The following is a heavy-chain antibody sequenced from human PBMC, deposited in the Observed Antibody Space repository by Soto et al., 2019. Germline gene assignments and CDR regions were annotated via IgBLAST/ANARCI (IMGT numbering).Heavy chain of an antibody. Sequence: EVRLLESGGGLVEPGGSLRLSCTGSGFSFETYGMTWVRQAPGKGLEWVSGISGSGDNTYYADSVKGRFTISRDNARKTVYLQWLTVRAEDPPTYYCAKDPYVGWYCGGGTCPIPSWGQGPLVIVSS. CDR2: ISGSGDNT. CDR3: AKDPYVGWYCGGGTCPIPS. D-gene: IGHD1-26*01. J-gene: IGHJ5*02. V-gene: IGHV3-23*01. CDR1: GFSFETYG.